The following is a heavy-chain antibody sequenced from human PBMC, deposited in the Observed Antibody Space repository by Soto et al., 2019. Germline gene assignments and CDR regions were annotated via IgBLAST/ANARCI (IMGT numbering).Heavy chain of an antibody. J-gene: IGHJ4*02. CDR3: AKELRPNDY. V-gene: IGHV3-23*01. CDR2: ISASCDDT. Sequence: EVQLLESGGGLVQPGGSLRVSWGVSGFTVCSNAMSWVRQAPGKGLEWVSSISASCDDTYYADPVKGRFTSFRDNSKSTLYLQMNSLRADATAVYYCAKELRPNDYWGQGTLVIVSS. CDR1: GFTVCSNA.